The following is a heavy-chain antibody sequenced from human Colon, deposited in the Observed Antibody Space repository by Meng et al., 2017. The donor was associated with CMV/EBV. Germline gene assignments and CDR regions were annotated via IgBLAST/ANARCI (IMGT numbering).Heavy chain of an antibody. V-gene: IGHV1-2*02. CDR2: INPNSGGT. D-gene: IGHD1-20*01. CDR3: ARIITGVDY. J-gene: IGHJ4*02. CDR1: GYTFTGYY. Sequence: KASCKASGYTFTGYYMHWVRQAPGQGLEWMGWINPNSGGTNYAQKFQGRVTMTRDTSISTAYMELSRLRSDDTAVYYCARIITGVDYWGQGTLVTVSS.